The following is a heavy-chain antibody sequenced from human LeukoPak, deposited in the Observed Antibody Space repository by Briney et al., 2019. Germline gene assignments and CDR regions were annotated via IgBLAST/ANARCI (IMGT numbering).Heavy chain of an antibody. CDR2: ISGSGCST. J-gene: IGHJ3*02. Sequence: PGGSLTLSCAASGFTFSTYAMSWVRQAPGKGLEWVSSISGSGCSTFYADSVKDRFTISSDNSKNTLYLQMNSLEAEDTAVYYCAKRITVVARDAFDIWGQGTMVTVSS. D-gene: IGHD6-19*01. CDR3: AKRITVVARDAFDI. V-gene: IGHV3-23*01. CDR1: GFTFSTYA.